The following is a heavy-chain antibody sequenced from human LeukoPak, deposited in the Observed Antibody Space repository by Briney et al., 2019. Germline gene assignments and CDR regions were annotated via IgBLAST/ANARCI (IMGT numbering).Heavy chain of an antibody. J-gene: IGHJ3*02. CDR3: ASITSTRQKNAFDI. CDR2: IYTSGST. V-gene: IGHV4-61*02. D-gene: IGHD2-2*01. Sequence: SETLSLTCTVSGGSISSDNYYRTWIRQPAGKGLEWIGRIYTSGSTYYNPSLRSRVTISVDTSKNQFSLRLSSVTAADTAVYYCASITSTRQKNAFDIWGQGTMVTVSS. CDR1: GGSISSDNYY.